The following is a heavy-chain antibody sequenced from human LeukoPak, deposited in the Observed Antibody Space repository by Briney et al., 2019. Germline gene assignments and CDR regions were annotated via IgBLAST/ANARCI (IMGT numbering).Heavy chain of an antibody. D-gene: IGHD2-2*01. CDR3: ASRSFYCSSTSCPKTYYMDV. CDR1: VGTFSSYA. J-gene: IGHJ6*03. V-gene: IGHV1-69*13. CDR2: IIPIFGTA. Sequence: ASVKVCCKASVGTFSSYAISWVRQAPGEGLEWMGGIIPIFGTANYAQKFQGRVTITADESTSTAYMELSSLRSEDTAVYYCASRSFYCSSTSCPKTYYMDVWGKGTTVTVSS.